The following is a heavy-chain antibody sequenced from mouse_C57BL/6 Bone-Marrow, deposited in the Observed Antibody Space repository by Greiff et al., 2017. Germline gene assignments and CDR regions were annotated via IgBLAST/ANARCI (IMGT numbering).Heavy chain of an antibody. CDR2: IDPSDSYT. J-gene: IGHJ1*03. D-gene: IGHD1-1*01. CDR3: ARGILRSGYFDV. CDR1: GYTFTSYW. V-gene: IGHV1-69*01. Sequence: QVQLQQPGAELVMPGASVKLSCKASGYTFTSYWMHWVKQRPGQGLEWIGEIDPSDSYTNYNQKFKGQSTLTVDKASSTAYMQLSSLTSEDSAVYYCARGILRSGYFDVWGTGTTVTVAS.